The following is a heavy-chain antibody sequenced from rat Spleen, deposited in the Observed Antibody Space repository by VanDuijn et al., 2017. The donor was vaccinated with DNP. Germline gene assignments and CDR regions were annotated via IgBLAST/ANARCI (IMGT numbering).Heavy chain of an antibody. Sequence: EVQLVESGGDLVQPGRSLKLSCAASGFTFSDYYMAWVRQAPAKGLEWVAYIGSPAYAPYHGDSVKGRFTISRDNAKSTLYLQMNSLRSEDMATYYCVRWNSGHFDYWGQGVMVTVSS. V-gene: IGHV5-22*01. CDR3: VRWNSGHFDY. D-gene: IGHD4-3*01. CDR2: IGSPAYAP. CDR1: GFTFSDYY. J-gene: IGHJ2*01.